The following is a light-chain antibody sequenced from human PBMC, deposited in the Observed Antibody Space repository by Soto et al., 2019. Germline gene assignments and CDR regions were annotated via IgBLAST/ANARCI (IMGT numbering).Light chain of an antibody. CDR3: QHYKEYPWT. Sequence: IQMTQSPSTLSASEGDRDIITCRPSQSVNNRLAWYQQRPGKAPKLLIYLASTLESGVPSRFSGSGSGTEFTLTISSLQPDDSATYYCQHYKEYPWTFGQGTKVEIK. V-gene: IGKV1-5*03. J-gene: IGKJ1*01. CDR2: LAS. CDR1: QSVNNR.